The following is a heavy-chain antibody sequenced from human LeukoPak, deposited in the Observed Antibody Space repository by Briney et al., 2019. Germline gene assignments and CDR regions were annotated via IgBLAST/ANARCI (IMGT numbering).Heavy chain of an antibody. J-gene: IGHJ3*02. CDR2: ISSSGSTM. D-gene: IGHD5/OR15-5a*01. CDR1: GISFSDFE. CDR3: ARGHVTVSAHDDAFDI. V-gene: IGHV3-48*03. Sequence: GGSLRLSCAASGISFSDFEMNWVRQAPGKGLEWVSYISSSGSTMYYAESVKGRFTISRDNAKNSLYLQMISLRAEDTAVYYCARGHVTVSAHDDAFDIWGQGTMVTVSS.